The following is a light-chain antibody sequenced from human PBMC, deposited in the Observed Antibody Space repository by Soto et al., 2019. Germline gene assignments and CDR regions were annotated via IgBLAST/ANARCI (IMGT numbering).Light chain of an antibody. Sequence: DIQMTQSPSSVSASVGDRVTITCRASQGITSWLAWYQQKPGRPPKLMNYAASRLQSGVPPRFSGSGSETEFTLTISSLQPEDFATYYCQQTSSFPFTFGGGTKVEIK. V-gene: IGKV1-12*02. J-gene: IGKJ4*01. CDR2: AAS. CDR1: QGITSW. CDR3: QQTSSFPFT.